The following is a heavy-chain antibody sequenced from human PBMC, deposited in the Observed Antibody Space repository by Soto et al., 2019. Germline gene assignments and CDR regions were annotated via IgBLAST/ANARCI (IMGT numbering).Heavy chain of an antibody. CDR3: ARDWARAEDV. Sequence: ASVKVSCEPSGYTFTGYPIHWVRQAPGQGLEWMGWINAGNGNTKYSQKFQGRVTITRDTSASTAYMELSSLTSEDTAVYYCARDWARAEDVWGQGTTVTVSS. CDR1: GYTFTGYP. V-gene: IGHV1-3*01. CDR2: INAGNGNT. D-gene: IGHD7-27*01. J-gene: IGHJ6*02.